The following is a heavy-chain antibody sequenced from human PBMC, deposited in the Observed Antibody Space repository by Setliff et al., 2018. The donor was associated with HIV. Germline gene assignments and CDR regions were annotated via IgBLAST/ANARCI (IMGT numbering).Heavy chain of an antibody. CDR2: IIPILGVA. Sequence: SVKVSCKASRSTFNSHTINWVRQAPGQGLDWMGRIIPILGVANYAQRFQGKVTITADRSTSTAYMELTSLRFDDTAMYYCVRGVQSPPHYSYYYMDVWGEGTRVTVSS. V-gene: IGHV1-69*02. J-gene: IGHJ6*03. CDR1: RSTFNSHT. CDR3: VRGVQSPPHYSYYYMDV. D-gene: IGHD3-3*01.